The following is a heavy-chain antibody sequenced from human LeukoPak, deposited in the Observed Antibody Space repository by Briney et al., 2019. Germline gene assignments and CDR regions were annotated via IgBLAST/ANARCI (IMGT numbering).Heavy chain of an antibody. CDR2: ITSSSDYI. Sequence: GGSLRLSCAASGFTFSGYSMNWVRQAPGKGLKWVSSITSSSDYIYYADSVEGRFTISRDNAKNSLYLQMNSLRAEDTAVYYCARGAGSGQHTYYYYMDVWGKGTTVTVSS. J-gene: IGHJ6*03. CDR3: ARGAGSGQHTYYYYMDV. CDR1: GFTFSGYS. V-gene: IGHV3-21*01. D-gene: IGHD3-3*01.